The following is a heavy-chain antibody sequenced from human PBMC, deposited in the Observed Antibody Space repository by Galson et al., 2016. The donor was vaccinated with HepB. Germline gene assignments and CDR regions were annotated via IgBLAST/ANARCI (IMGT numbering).Heavy chain of an antibody. CDR1: GGSISSGGYS. V-gene: IGHV4-30-2*01. CDR2: IYHSGST. J-gene: IGHJ3*02. Sequence: TLSLTCAVSGGSISSGGYSWSWIRQPPGKGLEWIGYIYHSGSTYYNPSLKSRVTISVDRSKNQFSLKLSSVTAADTAVYYCARAGKKRGYYYDSSGYNDAFGIWGQGTMVTVSS. CDR3: ARAGKKRGYYYDSSGYNDAFGI. D-gene: IGHD3-22*01.